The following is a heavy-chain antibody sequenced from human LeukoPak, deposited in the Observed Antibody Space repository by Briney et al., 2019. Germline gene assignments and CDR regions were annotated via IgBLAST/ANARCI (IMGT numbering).Heavy chain of an antibody. V-gene: IGHV1-24*01. D-gene: IGHD3-10*01. Sequence: ASVKVSCKVSGYTLTELSMHWVRQAPGKGLEWMGGFDPEDGETIYAQKFQGRVTMTEDTSTDTAYMGLSSLRSEDTAVYYCAHITMVRGVIPSFAFDIWGQGTMVTVSS. CDR1: GYTLTELS. J-gene: IGHJ3*02. CDR3: AHITMVRGVIPSFAFDI. CDR2: FDPEDGET.